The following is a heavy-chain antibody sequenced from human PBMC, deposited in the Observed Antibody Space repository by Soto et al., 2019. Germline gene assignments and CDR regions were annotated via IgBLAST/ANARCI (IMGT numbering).Heavy chain of an antibody. CDR3: ARDPSDYGEYYYGMDV. Sequence: ASVKVSCKASGYTFTSYGISWVRQAPGQGLEWMGWISAYNGNTNYAQKLQGRVTMTTDTSTSTAYMELRSLRSDDTAVYYCARDPSDYGEYYYGMDVWGQGTTVTVSS. J-gene: IGHJ6*02. D-gene: IGHD4-17*01. CDR2: ISAYNGNT. CDR1: GYTFTSYG. V-gene: IGHV1-18*01.